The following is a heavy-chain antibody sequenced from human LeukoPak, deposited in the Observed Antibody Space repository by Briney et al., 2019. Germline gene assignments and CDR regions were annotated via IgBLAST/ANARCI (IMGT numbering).Heavy chain of an antibody. CDR3: TRGSYDVLTGRSTLGEY. D-gene: IGHD3-9*01. J-gene: IGHJ4*02. CDR2: IYYSGST. CDR1: GGSITGSSYY. V-gene: IGHV4-39*02. Sequence: SETLSLTCTLSGGSITGSSYYWGWIRQSPGKGLEWIGNIYYSGSTYYNSSLKSRVTISIDTSKNHFSLWLTSVTASDTAVYFCTRGSYDVLTGRSTLGEYWGQGTLVAVSS.